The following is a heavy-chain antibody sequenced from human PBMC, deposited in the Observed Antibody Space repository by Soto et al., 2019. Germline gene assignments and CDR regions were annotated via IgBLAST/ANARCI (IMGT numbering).Heavy chain of an antibody. J-gene: IGHJ4*02. Sequence: SETLSLTCDVSGNTISTGGYTWAWIRQPPGKALEWIGHTYHSGNPYYNPSLKSRVTISVDTSKNQFSLKVSSVTAADTAVYYCARHNKQTSRQYSFDSWGQGTLVTVSS. D-gene: IGHD2-2*01. CDR3: ARHNKQTSRQYSFDS. CDR2: TYHSGNP. CDR1: GNTISTGGYT. V-gene: IGHV4-30-2*01.